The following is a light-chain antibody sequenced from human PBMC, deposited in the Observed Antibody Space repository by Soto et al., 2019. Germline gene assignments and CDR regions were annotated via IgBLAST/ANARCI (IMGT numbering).Light chain of an antibody. CDR2: KVS. CDR1: SSDVGDGDF. Sequence: QSALTQPASVSGSPRQSITISCTGTSSDVGDGDFVSWYQQRPGNAPKLMIYKVSNRPSGVSNRFSGSKSGNTASLTISGLQAEDEADYNCCSYTRSYTWVFGGGTKLTV. J-gene: IGLJ3*02. CDR3: CSYTRSYTWV. V-gene: IGLV2-14*01.